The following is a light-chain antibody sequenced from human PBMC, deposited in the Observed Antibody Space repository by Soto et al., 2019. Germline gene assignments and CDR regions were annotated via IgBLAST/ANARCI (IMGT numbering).Light chain of an antibody. V-gene: IGLV1-44*01. CDR1: SSNIGSNT. J-gene: IGLJ1*01. CDR3: AAWDDSLNGHYV. Sequence: QSVLTQPPSASGTPGQRVTISCSGSSSNIGSNTVNWYQHLPGTAPKLLIYSNYQRPSGVPDRFSGSKSGTSASLVISLLQSEDEADYYCAAWDDSLNGHYVFGTGTKVTVL. CDR2: SNY.